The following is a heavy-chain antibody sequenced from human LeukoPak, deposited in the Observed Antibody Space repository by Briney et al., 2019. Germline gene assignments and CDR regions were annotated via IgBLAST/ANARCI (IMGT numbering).Heavy chain of an antibody. CDR2: INHSGST. D-gene: IGHD2-2*01. V-gene: IGHV4-34*01. CDR1: GGSFSGYY. CDR3: ARFRYCSSTSCFRNYGMDV. Sequence: PSETLSLTCAVYGGSFSGYYWSWIRQPPGKGLEWIGEINHSGSTNYNPSLKSRVTISVDTSKNQFSLKPSSVTAADTAVYYCARFRYCSSTSCFRNYGMDVWGQGTTVTVSS. J-gene: IGHJ6*02.